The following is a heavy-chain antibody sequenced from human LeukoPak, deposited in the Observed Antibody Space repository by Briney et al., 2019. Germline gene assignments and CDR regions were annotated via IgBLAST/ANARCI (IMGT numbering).Heavy chain of an antibody. CDR3: AKAYARGGCSLAHCNPIDS. J-gene: IGHJ4*02. CDR2: FSPDGI. CDR1: GFTFSTFA. V-gene: IGHV3-23*01. Sequence: GGSLRLSCAASGFTFSTFAMTWVRQAPGKGLEWVSTFSPDGIHYADSVKGRFAISRDDSMSTLFLQMNSLRAEDTAIYYCAKAYARGGCSLAHCNPIDSWGQGTLVTVSS. D-gene: IGHD2-15*01.